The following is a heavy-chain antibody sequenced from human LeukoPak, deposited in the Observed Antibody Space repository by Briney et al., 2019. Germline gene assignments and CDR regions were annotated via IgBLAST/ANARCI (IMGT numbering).Heavy chain of an antibody. Sequence: SETLSLTCAVYGGSFSGYYWSWVRQPPGRGLEWIGEINHSGSTNYNPSLKSRVTISVDTSKNQFSLKLSSVTAADTAVYYCARNIVLMVYAQNYFDYWGQGTLVTVSS. CDR2: INHSGST. CDR1: GGSFSGYY. V-gene: IGHV4-34*01. J-gene: IGHJ4*02. D-gene: IGHD2-8*01. CDR3: ARNIVLMVYAQNYFDY.